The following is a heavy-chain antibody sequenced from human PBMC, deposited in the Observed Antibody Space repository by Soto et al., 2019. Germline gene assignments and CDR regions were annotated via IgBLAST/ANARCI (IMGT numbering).Heavy chain of an antibody. CDR3: ARVVRYFDPPYGMDV. CDR1: GFTFSSYV. CDR2: IGGSGGNT. V-gene: IGHV3-23*01. D-gene: IGHD3-9*01. J-gene: IGHJ6*02. Sequence: EVQLLESGEGLVQPGGSLKLSCAASGFTFSSYVMSWVRQAPGKGLEWVSGIGGSGGNTYYADSVKGRFTISRDNSKNTLFLQMSSLRAEDTAEYYCARVVRYFDPPYGMDVWGQGTTVTVSS.